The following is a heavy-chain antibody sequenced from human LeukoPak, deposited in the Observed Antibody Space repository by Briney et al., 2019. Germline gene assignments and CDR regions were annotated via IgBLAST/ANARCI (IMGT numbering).Heavy chain of an antibody. Sequence: PSETLPLTCAVYGGSFSGCYWSWIRQPPGKGLEWIGEINHSGSTNYNPSLKSRVTISVDTSKNQFSLKLSSVTAADTAVYYCASPPVDSSGSPVDYWGQGTLVTVSS. V-gene: IGHV4-34*01. CDR2: INHSGST. D-gene: IGHD3-22*01. J-gene: IGHJ4*02. CDR1: GGSFSGCY. CDR3: ASPPVDSSGSPVDY.